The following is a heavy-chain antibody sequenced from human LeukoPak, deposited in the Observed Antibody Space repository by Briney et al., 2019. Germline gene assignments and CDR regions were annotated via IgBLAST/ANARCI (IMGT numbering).Heavy chain of an antibody. CDR2: INSDGIST. CDR3: ARSLLRNWFDP. Sequence: GGSLRLSCAASGFTFSSYWMHWVRQAPGKGLVWVPRINSDGISTSYADSVKGRFTISRDNAKNKLYLQMNSLRAEDTAVYYCARSLLRNWFDPWGQGTLVTVSS. CDR1: GFTFSSYW. V-gene: IGHV3-74*01. J-gene: IGHJ5*02.